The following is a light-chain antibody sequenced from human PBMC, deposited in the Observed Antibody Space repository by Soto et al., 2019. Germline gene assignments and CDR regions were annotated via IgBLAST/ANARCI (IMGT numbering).Light chain of an antibody. CDR1: QSVSSY. CDR2: GAS. Sequence: EIVLTQSPGSLSLSPGERATLSCRASQSVSSYLAWYQQKPGQAPRLLIYGASSRATGFPDRFSGSGSGTDFSLTISRMEPEDSAVYYCQQYSSQPRTFGQGTTVEIK. V-gene: IGKV3-20*01. J-gene: IGKJ1*01. CDR3: QQYSSQPRT.